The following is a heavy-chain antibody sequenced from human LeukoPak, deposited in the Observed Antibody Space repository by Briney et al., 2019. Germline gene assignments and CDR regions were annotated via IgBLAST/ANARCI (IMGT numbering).Heavy chain of an antibody. CDR2: INAGNGNT. D-gene: IGHD3-22*01. V-gene: IGHV1-3*01. CDR1: GYTFTSYA. Sequence: ASVTVSCKASGYTFTSYAMHWVRQAPGQRLEWMGWINAGNGNTKYSQKFQGRVTITRDTSASTAYMELSSLRSEDTAVYYCARDYYDSSGDWGFDPWGQGTLVTVSS. CDR3: ARDYYDSSGDWGFDP. J-gene: IGHJ5*02.